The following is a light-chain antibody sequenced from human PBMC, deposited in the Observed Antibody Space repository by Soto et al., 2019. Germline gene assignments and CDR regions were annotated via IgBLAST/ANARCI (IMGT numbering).Light chain of an antibody. Sequence: ETVLTQSPGTLSLSPGDRATLSGRASQSVNSNYLAWYQQIPGQAPRLLIYGVSNRATGIPDRFSGSGSGTDFTLTISRLEPEDFAMYYCQQYGNSRYTFGQGTKLEIK. CDR1: QSVNSNY. CDR3: QQYGNSRYT. CDR2: GVS. V-gene: IGKV3-20*01. J-gene: IGKJ2*01.